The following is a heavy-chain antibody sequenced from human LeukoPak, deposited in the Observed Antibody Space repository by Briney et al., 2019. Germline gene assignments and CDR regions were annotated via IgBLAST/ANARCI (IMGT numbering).Heavy chain of an antibody. V-gene: IGHV4-39*07. Sequence: SETLSLTCTVSGVSTSSSNSYWGWIRQPPGKGLEWIGRAYTSGSTKYDPSLKSRVTISVDTSKNQFSLKLSSVTAADTAVYYCARGDPRKYYYYYMDVWGKGTTVTISS. CDR3: ARGDPRKYYYYYMDV. J-gene: IGHJ6*03. CDR2: AYTSGST. D-gene: IGHD1-14*01. CDR1: GVSTSSSNSY.